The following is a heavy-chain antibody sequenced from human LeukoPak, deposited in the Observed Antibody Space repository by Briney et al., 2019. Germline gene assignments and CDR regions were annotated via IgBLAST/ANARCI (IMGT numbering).Heavy chain of an antibody. J-gene: IGHJ6*02. CDR1: GFTFSSYG. CDR2: IWYDGSNE. D-gene: IGHD6-6*01. CDR3: ARDRQPYYHYYGMDV. Sequence: PGGSLRLSCAASGFTFSSYGMHWVRQAPGKGLEWVAVIWYDGSNEYYADSVKGRFTISRDNSKNTLYLQMNSLRAEDTAAYYCARDRQPYYHYYGMDVWGQGTTVTVSS. V-gene: IGHV3-33*01.